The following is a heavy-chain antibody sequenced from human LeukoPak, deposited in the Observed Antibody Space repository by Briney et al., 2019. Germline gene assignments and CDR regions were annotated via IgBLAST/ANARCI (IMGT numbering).Heavy chain of an antibody. CDR3: ARRGGYYDGSGYFL. J-gene: IGHJ3*01. Sequence: GGSLRLSCAASGFTFSSYEMNWVRQAPGKGLEWVSYISSSGSNIYYTDSVKGRFTISRDNAKNSLYLQIKTLRAEDTDVYYSARRGGYYDGSGYFLWGQGTLVTVSS. D-gene: IGHD3-22*01. V-gene: IGHV3-48*03. CDR2: ISSSGSNI. CDR1: GFTFSSYE.